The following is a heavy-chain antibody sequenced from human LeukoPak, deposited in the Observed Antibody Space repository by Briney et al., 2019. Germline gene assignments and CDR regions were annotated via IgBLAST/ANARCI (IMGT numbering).Heavy chain of an antibody. J-gene: IGHJ5*02. CDR3: ARDHYDFWSGPKGSWFDP. V-gene: IGHV4-4*07. D-gene: IGHD3-3*01. Sequence: SETLSHTCTVSGGSISSYYWSWIRQPAGKGLEWIGRIYTSGSTNYNPSLKSRVTMSVDTSKNQFSLKLSSVTAADTAVYYCARDHYDFWSGPKGSWFDPWGQGTLVTVSS. CDR2: IYTSGST. CDR1: GGSISSYY.